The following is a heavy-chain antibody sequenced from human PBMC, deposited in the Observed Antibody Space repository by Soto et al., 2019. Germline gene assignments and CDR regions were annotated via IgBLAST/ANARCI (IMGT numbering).Heavy chain of an antibody. J-gene: IGHJ4*02. V-gene: IGHV4-59*08. Sequence: PSETLSLTCTVSGGSIFSSYWTWIRQPPGKGLEWIGNVYYSGSTNYNPSLKSRITISVDTSKNQFSLKLTSVTAADTAVYYCARHGSNWGQGTLVTVSS. CDR2: VYYSGST. CDR3: ARHGSN. CDR1: GGSIFSSY.